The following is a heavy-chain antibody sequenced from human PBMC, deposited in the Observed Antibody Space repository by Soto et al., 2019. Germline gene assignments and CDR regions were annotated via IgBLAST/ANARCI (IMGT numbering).Heavy chain of an antibody. Sequence: PSETLSLTCAVSGGSISSSNWWSRVRQHPGKGLEWIGEIYHSGSTNYNPSLKSRVTISVDKSKNQFSLKLSSVTAADTAVYYCARHGYNYGGGYFDYWGQGTLVTVSS. CDR2: IYHSGST. D-gene: IGHD5-18*01. CDR3: ARHGYNYGGGYFDY. CDR1: GGSISSSNW. V-gene: IGHV4-4*02. J-gene: IGHJ4*02.